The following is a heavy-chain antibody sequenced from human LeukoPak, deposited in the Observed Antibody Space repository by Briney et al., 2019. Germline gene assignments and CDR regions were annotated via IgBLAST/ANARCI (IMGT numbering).Heavy chain of an antibody. Sequence: SETLSLTCAVYGGSFSGYYWSWIRQPPGKGLEWIGEINHSGSTNYNPSLKSRVTISVDTSKNQFSLKLSSVTAADTAVYYCASNKRITIFGVVTENWFDPWGQGTLVTVSS. CDR1: GGSFSGYY. D-gene: IGHD3-3*01. CDR3: ASNKRITIFGVVTENWFDP. J-gene: IGHJ5*02. V-gene: IGHV4-34*01. CDR2: INHSGST.